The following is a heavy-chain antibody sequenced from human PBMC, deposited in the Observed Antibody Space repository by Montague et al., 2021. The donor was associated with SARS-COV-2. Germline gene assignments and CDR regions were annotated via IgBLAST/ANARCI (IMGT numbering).Heavy chain of an antibody. CDR1: GGSFSGDGSFSGYY. Sequence: SETLSLTCAVYGGSFSGDGSFSGYYWSWIRQPPGKGLEWIGEINHGGTTNYNPSLKGRVIISVDTSKNQFSLKLRSVTAADTAVYYCARAIQTTPLMVVIAIPRPLYYFDYWGQGTLVTVSS. D-gene: IGHD2-21*01. CDR3: ARAIQTTPLMVVIAIPRPLYYFDY. CDR2: INHGGTT. J-gene: IGHJ4*02. V-gene: IGHV4-34*01.